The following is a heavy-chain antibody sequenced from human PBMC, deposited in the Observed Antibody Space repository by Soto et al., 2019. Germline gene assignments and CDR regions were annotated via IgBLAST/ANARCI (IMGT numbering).Heavy chain of an antibody. D-gene: IGHD2-2*01. V-gene: IGHV1-8*01. J-gene: IGHJ4*02. CDR2: MNPNSGNT. CDR3: ARSYCSSTSCFNYFDY. CDR1: GYTFTSYD. Sequence: ASVKVSCKASGYTFTSYDINWVRQATGQGLEWMGWMNPNSGNTGYAQKFQGRVTMTRSTSISTAYMELSSLRSEDTAVYYCARSYCSSTSCFNYFDYWGQGTLVTVSS.